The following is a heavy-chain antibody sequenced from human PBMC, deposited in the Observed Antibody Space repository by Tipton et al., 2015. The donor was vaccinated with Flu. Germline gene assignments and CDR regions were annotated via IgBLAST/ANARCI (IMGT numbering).Heavy chain of an antibody. CDR2: VYHSGST. J-gene: IGHJ4*02. CDR3: ARGPEQWLVNPHYLDY. CDR1: GYSISSGYY. Sequence: LVQPSETLSLTCTVSGYSISSGYYWGWIRQPPGKGLEWIGSVYHSGSTYYNPSLKSRVTISVDTSKNQFSLKLSLVTAADTAVYYCARGPEQWLVNPHYLDYWGQVTLVTVSP. D-gene: IGHD6-19*01. V-gene: IGHV4-38-2*02.